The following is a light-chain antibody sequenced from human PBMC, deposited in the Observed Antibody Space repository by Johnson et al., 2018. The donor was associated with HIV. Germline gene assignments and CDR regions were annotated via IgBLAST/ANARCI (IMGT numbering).Light chain of an antibody. CDR3: GTWDGSLTPGGV. J-gene: IGLJ1*01. CDR2: DNN. CDR1: TSNIGTNY. Sequence: QSVLTQPPSVSAAPGQNVNISCSGGTSNIGTNYVSWYQQLPGTAPKLLIYDNNKRPSGIPDRFSGSKSGTSATLVVTGLQTGDEADYYCGTWDGSLTPGGVMGTGTKFTVL. V-gene: IGLV1-51*01.